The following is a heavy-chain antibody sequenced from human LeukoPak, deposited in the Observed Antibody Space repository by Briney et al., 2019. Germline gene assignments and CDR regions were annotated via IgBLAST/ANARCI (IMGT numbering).Heavy chain of an antibody. Sequence: GGSLRLSCAPSGFTFANYAMGWVRQAPGKGLEWVSAIPGSGCSTYHAASVKGRFTLSRDNSKNTLFQQMNSLRAEDTAVYLWARDDSFQDIVVGPPPDLGFWGLGTLVTVSS. J-gene: IGHJ4*02. CDR2: IPGSGCST. D-gene: IGHD2-2*01. CDR3: ARDDSFQDIVVGPPPDLGF. CDR1: GFTFANYA. V-gene: IGHV3-23*01.